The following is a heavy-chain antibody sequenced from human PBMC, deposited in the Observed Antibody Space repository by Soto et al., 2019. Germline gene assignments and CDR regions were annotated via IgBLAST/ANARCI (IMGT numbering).Heavy chain of an antibody. V-gene: IGHV1-69*13. J-gene: IGHJ6*02. CDR2: IIPIFGTA. CDR3: ARAIAARICIGMDV. Sequence: VASLKVSCKASGGTFSSYAISWVRQAPGQGLEWMGGIIPIFGTANYAQKFQGRVTITADESTSTAYMELSSLRSEDTAVYYCARAIAARICIGMDVWGQGTTVTVSS. D-gene: IGHD6-6*01. CDR1: GGTFSSYA.